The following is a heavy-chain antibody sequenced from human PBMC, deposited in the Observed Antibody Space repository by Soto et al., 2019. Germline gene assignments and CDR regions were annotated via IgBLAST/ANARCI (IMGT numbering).Heavy chain of an antibody. CDR3: AHRRRSNNDWYTFGF. D-gene: IGHD3-9*01. CDR1: GFSLTTDEVG. CDR2: IFGNDDK. Sequence: QITLKESGPTLVKPTQTLTLTCSFSGFSLTTDEVGVGWIRQPPGKALEWLAMIFGNDDKRYSPSLRSRLTLTKDTSRNRVVLTLTTMDPVDTATYYCAHRRRSNNDWYTFGFWGQGMLVTVSS. J-gene: IGHJ4*02. V-gene: IGHV2-5*01.